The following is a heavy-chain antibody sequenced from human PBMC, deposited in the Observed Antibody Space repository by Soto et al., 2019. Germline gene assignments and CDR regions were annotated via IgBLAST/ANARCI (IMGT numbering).Heavy chain of an antibody. CDR3: ASALDV. CDR2: ISYDGSNK. Sequence: QVQLVESGGGVVQPGRSLRLSCAASGFTFSSYAMHWVRQAPGKGLEWVAVISYDGSNKYYADSVKGRFTISRDNSKNPLSLQMNSLRADDTAVYYCASALDVWGQGTTVTVSS. V-gene: IGHV3-30-3*01. CDR1: GFTFSSYA. J-gene: IGHJ6*02.